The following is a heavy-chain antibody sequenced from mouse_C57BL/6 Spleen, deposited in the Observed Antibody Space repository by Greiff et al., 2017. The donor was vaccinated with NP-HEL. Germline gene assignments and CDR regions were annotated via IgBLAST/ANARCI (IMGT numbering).Heavy chain of an antibody. CDR2: FHPYHDDT. V-gene: IGHV1-47*01. D-gene: IGHD1-1*01. CDR3: ARKVLRGDWFAY. Sequence: VHLVESGAELVKPGASVKMSCKASGYTFTTYPIEWMKQNHGKSLEWIGNFHPYHDDTKYNEKFKGKATLTVEKSSSTVYLELSRLTSDDSAVYYWARKVLRGDWFAYWGQGTLVTVSA. CDR1: GYTFTTYP. J-gene: IGHJ3*01.